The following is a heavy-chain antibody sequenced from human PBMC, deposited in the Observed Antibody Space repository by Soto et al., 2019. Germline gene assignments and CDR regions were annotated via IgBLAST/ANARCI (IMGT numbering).Heavy chain of an antibody. D-gene: IGHD6-13*01. CDR2: IDPSDSYT. CDR1: GYSFTSYW. Sequence: PGESLKISCKGSGYSFTSYWISWVRQMPGKGLEWMGRIDPSDSYTNYSPSFQGHVTISADKSISTAYLQWSSLKASDTAMYYCALIRVAAAGTYYYGMDVWGQGTTVTVSS. J-gene: IGHJ6*02. V-gene: IGHV5-10-1*01. CDR3: ALIRVAAAGTYYYGMDV.